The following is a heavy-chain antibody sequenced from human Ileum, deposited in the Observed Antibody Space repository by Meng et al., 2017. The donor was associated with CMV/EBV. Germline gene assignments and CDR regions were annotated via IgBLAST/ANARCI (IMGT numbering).Heavy chain of an antibody. CDR2: INPNSGDT. CDR1: GYTFTGHY. V-gene: IGHV1-2*02. Sequence: ASVKVSCKASGYTFTGHYMHWVRQAPGQGLEWMGWINPNSGDTNYAQKFQGRVTMTRDTSINTAYMELTRLRSDDTAVYYCARRPPVCCAFDIWGQGTMVTVSS. D-gene: IGHD3-16*01. CDR3: ARRPPVCCAFDI. J-gene: IGHJ3*02.